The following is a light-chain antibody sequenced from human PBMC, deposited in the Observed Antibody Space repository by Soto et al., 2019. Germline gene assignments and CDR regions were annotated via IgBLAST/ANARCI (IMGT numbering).Light chain of an antibody. V-gene: IGLV2-23*01. CDR1: SGYVWTYSL. Sequence: XSVLALPASVSGSPGQSITISCTVASGYVWTYSLVSWYQQHPGKAPKFVIYEGHKLPSWVPDRFSGSTSVKTASLTISGIQTDDEADYYCCLYVGATTYVFGTGTKVPVL. J-gene: IGLJ1*01. CDR3: CLYVGATTYV. CDR2: EGH.